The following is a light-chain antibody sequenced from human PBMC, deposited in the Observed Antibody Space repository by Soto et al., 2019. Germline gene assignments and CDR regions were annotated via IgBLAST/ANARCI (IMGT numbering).Light chain of an antibody. CDR1: QDIIKY. V-gene: IGKV1-27*01. CDR3: QKYNSAPPT. J-gene: IGKJ1*01. CDR2: DAS. Sequence: DIQVTQSPPTLSASVGDRVTITCQASQDIIKYLNWYQQKPGKAPNLLIYDASNLQSGVPSRFSGSGSGTDFTLTISSLQPEDVATYDGQKYNSAPPTFGQGTKVDIK.